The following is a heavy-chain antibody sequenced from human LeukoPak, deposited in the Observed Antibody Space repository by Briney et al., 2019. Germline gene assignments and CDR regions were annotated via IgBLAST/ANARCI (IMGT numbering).Heavy chain of an antibody. CDR3: ARDGSLPDY. V-gene: IGHV3-74*01. CDR2: INSNGTT. J-gene: IGHJ4*02. Sequence: GGSLRLSCAASGFTFSSYWMHWVRQAPGKGLVWVSRINSNGTTSYADSVKGRFTISRDNAKNTLYLQMNSLRAEDTAVYYCARDGSLPDYWGQGTLVTVSS. CDR1: GFTFSSYW.